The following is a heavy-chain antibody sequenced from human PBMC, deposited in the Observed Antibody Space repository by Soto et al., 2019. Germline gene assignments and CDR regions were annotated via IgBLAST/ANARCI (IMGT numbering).Heavy chain of an antibody. Sequence: QVQLQESGPGLVKPSETLSLTCTVSGGSINSYYWSWIRQPAGEGLEWIGRLYTRGNTDYNPSLKSRVTMSVDTSKNQFYLRLNSVTAADTAVYYCVFDTGGWRGRGHSANWGQGTLVTVSS. J-gene: IGHJ4*02. CDR2: LYTRGNT. D-gene: IGHD2-8*02. V-gene: IGHV4-4*07. CDR1: GGSINSYY. CDR3: VFDTGGWRGRGHSAN.